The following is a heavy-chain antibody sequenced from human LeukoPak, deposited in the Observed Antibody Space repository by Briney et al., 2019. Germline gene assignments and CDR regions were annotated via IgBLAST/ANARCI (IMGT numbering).Heavy chain of an antibody. CDR1: GGSFSGCY. CDR3: ARGMGPTLGIATEERQPQRFDY. V-gene: IGHV4-34*01. J-gene: IGHJ4*02. D-gene: IGHD1-26*01. CDR2: ISHSGST. Sequence: PSETLSLTCAVYGGSFSGCYWSWIRQPPGKGLEWIGEISHSGSTNYNPSLKSRITISVDTSKNQFSLKMRSVTAADTAVYYCARGMGPTLGIATEERQPQRFDYWGQGTLVTVSS.